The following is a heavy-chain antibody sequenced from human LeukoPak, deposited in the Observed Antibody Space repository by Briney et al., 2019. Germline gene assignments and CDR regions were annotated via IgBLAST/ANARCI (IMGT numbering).Heavy chain of an antibody. D-gene: IGHD2-21*02. V-gene: IGHV1-69*06. J-gene: IGHJ3*02. CDR1: GGTFGSYA. CDR2: IIPIFGTA. Sequence: ASVKVSCKASGGTFGSYAISWVRQAPGQGLEWMGGIIPIFGTANYAQKFQGRVTITADKSTSTAYMELSSLRSEDTAVYYCARDVLVYCGGDCSNDAFDIWGHGTMVTVSS. CDR3: ARDVLVYCGGDCSNDAFDI.